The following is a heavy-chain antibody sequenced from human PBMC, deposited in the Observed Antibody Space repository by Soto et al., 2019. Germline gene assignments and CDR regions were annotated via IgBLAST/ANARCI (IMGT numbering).Heavy chain of an antibody. V-gene: IGHV3-66*01. CDR1: GFTVSSFY. J-gene: IGHJ4*02. Sequence: EVQLVESGGGLVQPGGSLRLSCAASGFTVSSFYMTWVRQAPGKGLQWVAVISSGGSTYYADSVKGRFTISSDNSKNTLYLEMNSLRAEDTAVYYCARDTFGGAYDFLHGGQGTLVTVSS. CDR2: ISSGGST. D-gene: IGHD3-3*01. CDR3: ARDTFGGAYDFLH.